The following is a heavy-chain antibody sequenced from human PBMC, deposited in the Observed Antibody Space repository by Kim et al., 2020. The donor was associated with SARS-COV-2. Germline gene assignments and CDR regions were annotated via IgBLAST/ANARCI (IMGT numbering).Heavy chain of an antibody. CDR2: ISYDGSNK. V-gene: IGHV3-30*18. Sequence: GGSLRLSCAASGFTFSSYGMHWVRQAPGKGLEWVAVISYDGSNKYYADSVKGRFTISRDNSKNTLYLQMNSLRAEDTAVYYCAKDVYSSSSFWYYYGMDVWGQGTTVTVSS. J-gene: IGHJ6*02. D-gene: IGHD6-6*01. CDR1: GFTFSSYG. CDR3: AKDVYSSSSFWYYYGMDV.